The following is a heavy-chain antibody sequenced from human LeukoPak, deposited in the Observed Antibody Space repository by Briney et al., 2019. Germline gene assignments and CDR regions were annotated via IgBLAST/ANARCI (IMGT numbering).Heavy chain of an antibody. V-gene: IGHV5-51*01. CDR1: GYSFTNYW. D-gene: IGHD6-13*01. J-gene: IGHJ4*02. CDR3: TRQSAAGMFDY. Sequence: GESLKISCRASGYSFTNYWIGWVRQRPGKGLDWMGIIYPGDSDTRYSPSFQGQVTISADKSISTTYLQWSSLKASDTAMFYCTRQSAAGMFDYWGQGTLVTVSS. CDR2: IYPGDSDT.